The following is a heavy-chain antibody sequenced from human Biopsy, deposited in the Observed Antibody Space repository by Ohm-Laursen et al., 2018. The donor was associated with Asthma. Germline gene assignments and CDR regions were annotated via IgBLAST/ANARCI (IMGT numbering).Heavy chain of an antibody. J-gene: IGHJ4*02. Sequence: ASVKVSCKISGYSLTDLSTHWVRQAPGQGLEWMGGHDHEEGGTVNARRFQGRVTMTEDTSTDTAYMELSSLSSDDTAVYYCASDFPKDYVRYNFQFWGQGTLVTVSS. CDR1: GYSLTDLS. D-gene: IGHD4-17*01. CDR3: ASDFPKDYVRYNFQF. CDR2: HDHEEGGT. V-gene: IGHV1-24*01.